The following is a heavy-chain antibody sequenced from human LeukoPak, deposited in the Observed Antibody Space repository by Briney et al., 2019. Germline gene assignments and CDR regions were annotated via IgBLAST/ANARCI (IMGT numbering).Heavy chain of an antibody. Sequence: GASVKVSCKASGYTFSNYNINWVRQATGQGLEWMGWMNPNSGNTGYAEKFRGRVTITRNTSISTAYMVLSSLRSEDTAAYYCARGYPDFWSDYFGCMDVWGKGTTVTVSS. J-gene: IGHJ6*04. D-gene: IGHD3-3*01. CDR3: ARGYPDFWSDYFGCMDV. CDR1: GYTFSNYN. CDR2: MNPNSGNT. V-gene: IGHV1-8*03.